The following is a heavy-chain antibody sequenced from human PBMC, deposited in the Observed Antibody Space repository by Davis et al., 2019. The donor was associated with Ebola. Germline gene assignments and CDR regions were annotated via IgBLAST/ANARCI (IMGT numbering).Heavy chain of an antibody. J-gene: IGHJ5*02. CDR2: IYPGDSDT. CDR3: ARRGSTMFNWFDP. Sequence: TVSCKGSGYSFTSYWIGWVRQMPGKGLEWMGIIYPGDSDTRYSPSFQGQVTISADKSISTAYLQWSSLKASDTAMYYCARRGSTMFNWFDPWGQGTLVTVSS. V-gene: IGHV5-51*01. D-gene: IGHD3-10*02. CDR1: GYSFTSYW.